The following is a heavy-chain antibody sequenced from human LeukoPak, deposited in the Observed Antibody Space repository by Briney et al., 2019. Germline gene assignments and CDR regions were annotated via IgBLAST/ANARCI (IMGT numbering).Heavy chain of an antibody. D-gene: IGHD1-1*01. CDR1: GYTFTGYY. CDR2: INPNSGGT. V-gene: IGHV1-2*02. J-gene: IGHJ4*02. Sequence: ASVKVSCKASGYTFTGYYMHWVRQAPGQGLEWMGWINPNSGGTNYAQKFQGRVTMTRDTSISTAYMELSRLRSDDTAVYYCARANEEHIIPYCWGRGTLVTVSS. CDR3: ARANEEHIIPYC.